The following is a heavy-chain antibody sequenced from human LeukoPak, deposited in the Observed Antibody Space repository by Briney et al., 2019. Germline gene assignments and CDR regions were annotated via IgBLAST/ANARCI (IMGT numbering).Heavy chain of an antibody. V-gene: IGHV4-34*01. D-gene: IGHD6-6*01. CDR1: GGSFSGYY. Sequence: SETPSLTCAVYGGSFSGYYWSWIRQPPAKGLEWIGEINHRGSTNYNLSLKSRVTISVDTSKNQFSLKLSSVTAADTAVYYCAREWSSSSNNTFDYWGQGPLVTVSS. CDR3: AREWSSSSNNTFDY. J-gene: IGHJ4*02. CDR2: INHRGST.